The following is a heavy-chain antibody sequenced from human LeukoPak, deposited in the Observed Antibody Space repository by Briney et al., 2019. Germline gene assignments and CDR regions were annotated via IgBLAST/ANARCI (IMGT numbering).Heavy chain of an antibody. V-gene: IGHV3-30*03. J-gene: IGHJ4*02. CDR1: GFTFSSYG. CDR3: TRDLRYCTSTSCYDPYFDH. Sequence: PGRSLRLSCAASGFTFSSYGMHWVRQAPGKGLEWVAVISYDGSNKYYADSVKGRFTISRDNSKNTLYLQMNSLRAEDTAVYYCTRDLRYCTSTSCYDPYFDHWGQGTLVTVSS. CDR2: ISYDGSNK. D-gene: IGHD2-2*01.